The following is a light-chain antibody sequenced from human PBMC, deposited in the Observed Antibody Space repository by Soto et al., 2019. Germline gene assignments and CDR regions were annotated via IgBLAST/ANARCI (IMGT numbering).Light chain of an antibody. J-gene: IGKJ5*01. V-gene: IGKV3-11*01. CDR1: QSVSSY. CDR2: DAS. Sequence: EIVLTQSPVTLSLSLGERATLCCRASQSVSSYLAWYPQKPGQDTRILIYDASIRDTGIPDRVSGSGSGTDVTLTISSLEPEDFAVYYGQQRRNWQVTFGQGTRLEIK. CDR3: QQRRNWQVT.